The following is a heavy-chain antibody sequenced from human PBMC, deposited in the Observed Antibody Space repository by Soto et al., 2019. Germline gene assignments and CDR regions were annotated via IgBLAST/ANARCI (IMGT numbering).Heavy chain of an antibody. CDR1: GGTFSSFT. V-gene: IGHV1-69*02. Sequence: QVQLVQSGAEVKKPGSSVKVSCKASGGTFSSFTISWVRQAPGQGLEWMGRIIPMSDVANYAQKFQGRVTITADKSTSTGYMELNSLRSEDTAVYYCAKTSALWAFDYWGQGTLVTVSS. CDR2: IIPMSDVA. J-gene: IGHJ4*02. CDR3: AKTSALWAFDY. D-gene: IGHD1-1*01.